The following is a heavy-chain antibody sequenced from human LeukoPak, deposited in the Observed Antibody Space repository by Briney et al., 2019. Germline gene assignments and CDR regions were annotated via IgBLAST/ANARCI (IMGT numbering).Heavy chain of an antibody. V-gene: IGHV1-2*02. CDR3: ASHYYDSSGFDY. CDR1: GYTFTGYY. D-gene: IGHD3-22*01. J-gene: IGHJ4*02. CDR2: INPDSGGT. Sequence: ASVKVSCKASGYTFTGYYMHWVRQAPGQGLEWMGWINPDSGGTNYAQKFQGRVTMTRDTSISTAYMELSRLRSDDTAVYYCASHYYDSSGFDYWGQGTLVTVSS.